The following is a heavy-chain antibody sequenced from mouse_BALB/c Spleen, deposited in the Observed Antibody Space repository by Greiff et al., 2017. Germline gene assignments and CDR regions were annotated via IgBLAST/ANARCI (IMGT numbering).Heavy chain of an antibody. V-gene: IGHV5-15*02. CDR2: ISNLAYSI. CDR1: GFTFSDYG. Sequence: DVKLVESGGGLVQPGGSRKLSCAASGFTFSDYGMAWVRQAPGKGPEWVAFISNLAYSIYYADTVTGRFTISRENAKNTLYLEMSSLRSEDTAMYYCARYRYDVGFGYAMDYWGQGTSVTVSS. J-gene: IGHJ4*01. D-gene: IGHD2-14*01. CDR3: ARYRYDVGFGYAMDY.